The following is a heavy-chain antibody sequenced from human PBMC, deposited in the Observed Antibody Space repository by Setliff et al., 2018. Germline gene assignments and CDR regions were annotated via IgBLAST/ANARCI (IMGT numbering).Heavy chain of an antibody. V-gene: IGHV1-8*02. CDR3: ARGQGTYYYDSSGYYYVRGWFDP. Sequence: ASVKVSCKASGYTFTSYDINWVRQATGQGLEWMGWMNPNSGNTGYAQKFQGRVTMTRNTSISTAYMELSSLRSEDTAVYYCARGQGTYYYDSSGYYYVRGWFDPWGQGTLVTAPQ. CDR1: GYTFTSYD. D-gene: IGHD3-22*01. CDR2: MNPNSGNT. J-gene: IGHJ5*02.